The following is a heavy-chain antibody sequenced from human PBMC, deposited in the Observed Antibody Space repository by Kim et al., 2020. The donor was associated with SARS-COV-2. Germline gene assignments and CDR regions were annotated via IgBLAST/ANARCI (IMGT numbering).Heavy chain of an antibody. J-gene: IGHJ4*02. V-gene: IGHV3-23*03. CDR1: GFTFSSYA. CDR2: IYSGGSST. CDR3: AKASYCGGDCEGPFDY. Sequence: GGSLRLSCAASGFTFSSYAMSWVRQAPGKGLEWVSVIYSGGSSTYYADSVKGRFTISRDNSKNTLYLQMNSLRAEDTAVYYCAKASYCGGDCEGPFDYWGQGTLVTVSS. D-gene: IGHD2-21*02.